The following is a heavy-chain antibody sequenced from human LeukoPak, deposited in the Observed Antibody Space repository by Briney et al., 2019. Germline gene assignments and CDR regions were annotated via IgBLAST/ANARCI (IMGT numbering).Heavy chain of an antibody. CDR3: ARVYGSGID. CDR2: IKASGGST. J-gene: IGHJ4*02. V-gene: IGHV3-23*01. D-gene: IGHD3-10*01. Sequence: GGSLRLSCAASGFTFSSYAMSWVRQAPGKGLEWVSGIKASGGSTFYADPVRGRFTISRDNSKNTLYLQMNSLRAEDTAVYYCARVYGSGIDWGQGTLVTVSS. CDR1: GFTFSSYA.